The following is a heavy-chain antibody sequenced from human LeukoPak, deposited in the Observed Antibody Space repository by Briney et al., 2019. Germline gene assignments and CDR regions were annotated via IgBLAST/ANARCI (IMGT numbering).Heavy chain of an antibody. CDR1: GDSVSSSSAT. CDR3: ARGWNYIDP. J-gene: IGHJ5*02. Sequence: SQTLSLTCAISGDSVSSSSATWSWIRQSPSRGLECLGRTYYRSKWYNDYAVSVRSRITINPDTSKNQFSLHLNSVTPEDTAVYYCARGWNYIDPWGQGTLVTVSS. CDR2: TYYRSKWYN. V-gene: IGHV6-1*01. D-gene: IGHD1-7*01.